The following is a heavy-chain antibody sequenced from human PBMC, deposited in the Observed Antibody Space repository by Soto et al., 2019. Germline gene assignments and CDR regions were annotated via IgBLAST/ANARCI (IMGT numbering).Heavy chain of an antibody. Sequence: QVQLQESGPGLVKPSQTLSLTCTVSGGSISSGDYYWSWIRQPPGKGLEWIGYIYYSGRTYYNPSPERRVTIAGDTAKNQCSLKLGYETAADTAVYYWARAYQVDTDVWGQVTTVTLSS. CDR1: GGSISSGDYY. J-gene: IGHJ6*02. CDR2: IYYSGRT. CDR3: ARAYQVDTDV. V-gene: IGHV4-30-4*01. D-gene: IGHD2-2*01.